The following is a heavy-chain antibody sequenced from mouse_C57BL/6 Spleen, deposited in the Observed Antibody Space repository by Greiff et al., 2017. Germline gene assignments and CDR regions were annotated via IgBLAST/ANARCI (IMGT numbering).Heavy chain of an antibody. CDR2: ISSGCSTI. CDR3: ARDYYGSSYWYCDV. J-gene: IGHJ1*03. V-gene: IGHV5-17*01. D-gene: IGHD1-1*01. CDR1: GFTFSDYG. Sequence: EVKLVESGGGLVKPGGSLKLSCAASGFTFSDYGMHWVRQAPEKGLEWVAYISSGCSTIYYADTVKGRFTITRDNAKNTLFLQMTSLRSEDTAMYYCARDYYGSSYWYCDVWGTGTTVTVSS.